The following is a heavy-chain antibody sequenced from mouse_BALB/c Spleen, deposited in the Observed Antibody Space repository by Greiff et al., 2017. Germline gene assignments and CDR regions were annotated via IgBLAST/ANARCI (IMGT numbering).Heavy chain of an antibody. CDR3: ASSGYGSSSGSMAS. V-gene: IGHV1-74*01. CDR2: IDPYDSAT. CDR1: GYTFTSYW. D-gene: IGHD1-1*01. J-gene: IGHJ4*01. Sequence: QVQLQQPGAELVRPGASVKLSCKASGYTFTSYWMNWVKQRPEQGLEWIGRIDPYDSATHYNQKFKDKAILTVDKSSSTAYMQLSSLTSEDSAVYYCASSGYGSSSGSMASWGQGTSATVSS.